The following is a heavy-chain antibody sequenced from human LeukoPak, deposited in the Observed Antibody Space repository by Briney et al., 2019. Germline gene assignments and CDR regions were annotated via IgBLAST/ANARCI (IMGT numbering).Heavy chain of an antibody. D-gene: IGHD1-14*01. V-gene: IGHV1-69*06. CDR1: GGTFSSYA. Sequence: SVKVSCKASGGTFSSYAISWVRQAPGQGLEWVGGIIPIFGTANYAQNFQGRVTITADRSTSTAYMELSSLRSGDTAIYYCARDTTTRTYYGMDVWGKGTTVTVSS. J-gene: IGHJ6*04. CDR3: ARDTTTRTYYGMDV. CDR2: IIPIFGTA.